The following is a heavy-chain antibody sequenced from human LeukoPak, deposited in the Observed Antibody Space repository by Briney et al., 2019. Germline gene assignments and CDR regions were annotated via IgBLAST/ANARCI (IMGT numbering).Heavy chain of an antibody. D-gene: IGHD2-2*01. J-gene: IGHJ2*01. CDR3: AKGVLGLRGLVVPAASYPWYFDL. CDR1: GFTFSSYA. Sequence: QTGGSLRLSCAASGFTFSSYAMSWVRQAPGKGLEWVSAISGSGGSTYYADSVKGRFTISRDNSKNTLYLQMNSLRAEDTAVYYCAKGVLGLRGLVVPAASYPWYFDLWGRGTLVTVSS. CDR2: ISGSGGST. V-gene: IGHV3-23*01.